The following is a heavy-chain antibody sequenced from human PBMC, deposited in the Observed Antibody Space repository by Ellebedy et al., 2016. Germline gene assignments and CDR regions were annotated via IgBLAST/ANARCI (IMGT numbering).Heavy chain of an antibody. Sequence: GSLRLSCTVSGASINSYYWSWIRQPPGKGLEWIGYVYYSGSTNYNPSLKSRVTISVDTSKNQFSLKLSSVTAADTAVYYCARHLSYGFNYWGQGTLVTVSS. J-gene: IGHJ4*02. CDR2: VYYSGST. D-gene: IGHD5-18*01. V-gene: IGHV4-59*08. CDR1: GASINSYY. CDR3: ARHLSYGFNY.